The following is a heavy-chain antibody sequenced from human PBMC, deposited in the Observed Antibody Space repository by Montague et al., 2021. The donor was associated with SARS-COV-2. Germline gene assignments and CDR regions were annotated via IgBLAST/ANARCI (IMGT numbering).Heavy chain of an antibody. V-gene: IGHV2-5*02. J-gene: IGHJ3*01. Sequence: PALVKPTQTLTLTCVFSGFSFNTDGVGVAWIRRPPGKALEWLALIYWDGDQRYSPSLKTRLTITKDTSKNRVVLTMTNLDPVDTATYYCARRYDFYRAEAFDVWDQGTMLTVSS. CDR3: ARRYDFYRAEAFDV. D-gene: IGHD3-3*01. CDR2: IYWDGDQ. CDR1: GFSFNTDGVG.